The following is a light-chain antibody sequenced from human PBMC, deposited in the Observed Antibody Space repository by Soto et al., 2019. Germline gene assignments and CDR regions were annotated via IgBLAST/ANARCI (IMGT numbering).Light chain of an antibody. J-gene: IGKJ1*01. V-gene: IGKV3-15*01. CDR3: QQYNNWPRT. CDR1: QSVSSN. Sequence: EIVMTQSPGTLSLSPLEIATLSCMASQSVSSNHLAWYQQKPGQAPRLLIYGASTRATGIPARFSGSGSGTEFTLTISSLQSQDFAVYYCQQYNNWPRTFGQGTKVDIK. CDR2: GAS.